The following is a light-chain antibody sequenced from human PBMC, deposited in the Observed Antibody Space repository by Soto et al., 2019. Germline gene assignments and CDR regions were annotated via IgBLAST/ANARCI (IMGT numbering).Light chain of an antibody. V-gene: IGKV3-20*01. J-gene: IGKJ5*01. Sequence: EIVLTQSPGTLSLSPGEAATLSCRASQSISGNYLAWYQQKPGQAPRLLIYGASNRATGIPERFSGSGSGTDFTLTISRLEPQDSAIYYCQQYVISVTFGQGTRLAIK. CDR2: GAS. CDR1: QSISGNY. CDR3: QQYVISVT.